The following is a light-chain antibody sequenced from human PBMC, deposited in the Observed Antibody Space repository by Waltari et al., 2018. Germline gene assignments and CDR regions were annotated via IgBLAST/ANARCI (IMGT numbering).Light chain of an antibody. CDR1: QSLLHSNGYNY. CDR2: LGS. Sequence: DIVMTQSPLSLPVTPGEPASISCRSSQSLLHSNGYNYLDWYLQKPGQSPQLLIYLGSNRASGVPDRFRCSGSGTDFTRKISRVEAEDVGVYYCMQALQTPRFTFGPGTKVDIK. V-gene: IGKV2-28*01. J-gene: IGKJ3*01. CDR3: MQALQTPRFT.